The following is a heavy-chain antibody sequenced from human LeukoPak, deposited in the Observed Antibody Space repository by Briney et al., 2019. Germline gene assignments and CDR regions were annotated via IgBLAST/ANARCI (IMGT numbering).Heavy chain of an antibody. J-gene: IGHJ3*02. Sequence: SETLSLTCTVSGGSISSYYWSWIRQPPGKGLEWIGYIYYGGSTNYNPSLKSRVTISVDTSKNQFSLKLSYVTAEDTAVYYCARHYYDSSGYPLGAFDIWGQGTMVTVSS. CDR1: GGSISSYY. CDR2: IYYGGST. CDR3: ARHYYDSSGYPLGAFDI. V-gene: IGHV4-59*08. D-gene: IGHD3-22*01.